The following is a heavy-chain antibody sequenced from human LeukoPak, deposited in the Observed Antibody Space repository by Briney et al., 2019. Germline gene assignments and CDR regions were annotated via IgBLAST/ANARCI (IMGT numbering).Heavy chain of an antibody. CDR1: GGSISSYY. CDR3: ASGITIFGVVH. J-gene: IGHJ4*02. D-gene: IGHD3-3*01. Sequence: SETLSLTCSVSGGSISSYYWSWIRQPAGKGLEWIGRIYTSGSTNYNPSLKSRVTMSVDTSKNQFSLKLSSVTAADTAVYYCASGITIFGVVHWGQGTLVTVSS. V-gene: IGHV4-4*07. CDR2: IYTSGST.